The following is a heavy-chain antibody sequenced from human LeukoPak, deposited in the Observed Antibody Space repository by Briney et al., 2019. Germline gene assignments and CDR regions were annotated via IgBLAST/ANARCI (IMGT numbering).Heavy chain of an antibody. Sequence: GGSLRLSCAASGFTFSSYGMHWGRQAPGKGLEWVAVISYDGSNKYYADSVKGRFTISRDNSKNMLYLQMNSLRVEDTAVYYCAKDQGELLQGGADYWGQGTLVTVSS. D-gene: IGHD1-7*01. V-gene: IGHV3-30*18. CDR1: GFTFSSYG. CDR2: ISYDGSNK. J-gene: IGHJ4*02. CDR3: AKDQGELLQGGADY.